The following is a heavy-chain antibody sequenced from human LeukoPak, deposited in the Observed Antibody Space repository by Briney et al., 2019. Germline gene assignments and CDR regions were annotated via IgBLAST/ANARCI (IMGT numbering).Heavy chain of an antibody. Sequence: PSETLSLTCAVYGGSFSGYYWSWIRQPPGKGLEWIGEINHSGSTNYNPSLKSRVTISVDTSKNQFSLKLSSVTAADTAVYYCARGEVGADRNFDNWGQGTLVTVSS. CDR1: GGSFSGYY. CDR2: INHSGST. CDR3: ARGEVGADRNFDN. J-gene: IGHJ4*02. V-gene: IGHV4-34*01. D-gene: IGHD1-26*01.